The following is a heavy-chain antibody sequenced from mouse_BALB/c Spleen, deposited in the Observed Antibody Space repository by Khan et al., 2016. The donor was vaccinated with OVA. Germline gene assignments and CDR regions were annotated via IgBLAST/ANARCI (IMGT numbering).Heavy chain of an antibody. CDR1: GYTFTTYW. Sequence: QVQLQQSGAELAKPGASVKMSCKASGYTFTTYWMHWVKQRSGQGLEWIGYINPTSGYTDYNERFKDKATLSADKSSSTAYMQLSSLTSEDSAVYYCTRDGIDYWGQGTTLTVSS. J-gene: IGHJ2*01. CDR3: TRDGIDY. CDR2: INPTSGYT. D-gene: IGHD2-1*01. V-gene: IGHV1-7*01.